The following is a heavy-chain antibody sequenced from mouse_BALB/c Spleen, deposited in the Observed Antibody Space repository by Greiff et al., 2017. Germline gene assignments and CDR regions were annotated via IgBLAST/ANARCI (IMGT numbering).Heavy chain of an antibody. D-gene: IGHD2-1*01. Sequence: VKLVESGAELVRPGSSVKISCKASGYAFSSYWMNWVKQRPGQGLEWIGQIYPGDGDTNYNGKFKGKATLTADKSSSTAYMQLSSLTSEDSAVYFCARGNGNGYYAMDYWGQGTSVTVSS. CDR3: ARGNGNGYYAMDY. CDR1: GYAFSSYW. J-gene: IGHJ4*01. CDR2: IYPGDGDT. V-gene: IGHV1-80*01.